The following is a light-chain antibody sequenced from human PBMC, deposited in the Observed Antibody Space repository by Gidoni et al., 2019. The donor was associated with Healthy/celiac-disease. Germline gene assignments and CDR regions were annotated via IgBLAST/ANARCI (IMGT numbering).Light chain of an antibody. V-gene: IGKV1-33*01. CDR1: QDISNY. Sequence: DIQMPQSPSSLSASVGDRVTITCQASQDISNYLNWYQQKPGKAPKLLIYDASNLETGVPSRFSGSGSGTDFTFTISSLQPEEIATYYCQQYDNLFTFGPGTKVDIK. CDR3: QQYDNLFT. CDR2: DAS. J-gene: IGKJ3*01.